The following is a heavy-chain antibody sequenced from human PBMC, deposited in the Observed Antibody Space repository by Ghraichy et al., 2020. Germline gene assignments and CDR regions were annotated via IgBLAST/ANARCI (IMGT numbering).Heavy chain of an antibody. CDR2: INWNGGST. D-gene: IGHD1-26*01. CDR3: ARGDGSGSYYSYYFDY. J-gene: IGHJ4*02. Sequence: GESLNISCAASGFTFDDYGMSWVRQAPGKGLEWVSGINWNGGSTGYADSVKGRFTISRDNAKNSLYLQMNSLRAEDTALYHCARGDGSGSYYSYYFDYWGQGTLVTVSS. CDR1: GFTFDDYG. V-gene: IGHV3-20*01.